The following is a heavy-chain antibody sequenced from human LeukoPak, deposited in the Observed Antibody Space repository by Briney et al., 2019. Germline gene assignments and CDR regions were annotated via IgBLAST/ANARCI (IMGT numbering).Heavy chain of an antibody. CDR1: GFTFSSYG. Sequence: GGSLRLSCAASGFTFSSYGMHWVRQAPGKGLEWVAVIWYDGSNKYYADSVKGRFTISRDNSKNTLYLQMNSLRAEDTAVYYCARDGPTPDAFDIWGQGTMVTVSS. CDR3: ARDGPTPDAFDI. V-gene: IGHV3-33*08. J-gene: IGHJ3*02. CDR2: IWYDGSNK.